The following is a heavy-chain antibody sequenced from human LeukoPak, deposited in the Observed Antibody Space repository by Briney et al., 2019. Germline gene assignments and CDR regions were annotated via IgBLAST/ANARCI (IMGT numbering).Heavy chain of an antibody. V-gene: IGHV3-53*01. CDR1: GFTVSSNY. CDR3: ARNGMRYDFWSGYTSRPNYFDY. CDR2: IYSGGST. J-gene: IGHJ4*02. D-gene: IGHD3-3*01. Sequence: GGSLRLSCAASGFTVSSNYMSWVRQAPGKGLEWVSVIYSGGSTYYADSVKGRFTISRDNSKNTLYLQMNSLRAEDTAVYYCARNGMRYDFWSGYTSRPNYFDYWGQGTLVTVSS.